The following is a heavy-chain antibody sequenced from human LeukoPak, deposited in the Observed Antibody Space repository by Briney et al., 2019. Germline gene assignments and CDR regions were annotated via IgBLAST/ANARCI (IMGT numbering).Heavy chain of an antibody. J-gene: IGHJ3*02. Sequence: PGGSLRLSCAASGLRFSNYGMHWVRQAPGKGLEWVAFIRFDGSSKYFADSVKGRFIISRDNFQNTLILQINNLKVEDTAVYYCAKVRVDTAMVDAFDIWGRGTRVVVSS. CDR1: GLRFSNYG. D-gene: IGHD5-18*01. CDR3: AKVRVDTAMVDAFDI. V-gene: IGHV3-30*02. CDR2: IRFDGSSK.